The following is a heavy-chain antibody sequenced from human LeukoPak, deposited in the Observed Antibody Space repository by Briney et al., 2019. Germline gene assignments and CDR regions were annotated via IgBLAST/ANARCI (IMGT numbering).Heavy chain of an antibody. D-gene: IGHD6-19*01. CDR1: DYSISRGYY. V-gene: IGHV4-38-2*02. CDR2: IFHSGDT. Sequence: SETLSLTCTVSDYSISRGYYWGWIRQPPGKGLEWIGSIFHSGDTYYNPSLKSRVTISVDTSKNQFSLRLSSVTAADTAVYYCARDSGYSSGSDYWGQGTLVTVSS. J-gene: IGHJ4*02. CDR3: ARDSGYSSGSDY.